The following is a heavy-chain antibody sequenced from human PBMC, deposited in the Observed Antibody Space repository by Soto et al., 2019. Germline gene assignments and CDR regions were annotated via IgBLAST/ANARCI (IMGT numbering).Heavy chain of an antibody. V-gene: IGHV3-7*05. CDR2: IKQDGSEK. CDR3: ARDDGVHRPNTVVTYVDY. D-gene: IGHD2-15*01. Sequence: GGSLRLSCAASGFTFSSYWMSWVRQAPGKGLEWVANIKQDGSEKYYVDSVKGRFTISRDNAKNSLYLQMNSLRAEDTAVYYCARDDGVHRPNTVVTYVDYWGQGTLVTVSS. J-gene: IGHJ4*02. CDR1: GFTFSSYW.